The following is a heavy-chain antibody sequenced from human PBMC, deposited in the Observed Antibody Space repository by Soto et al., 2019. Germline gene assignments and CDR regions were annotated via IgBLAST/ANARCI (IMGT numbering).Heavy chain of an antibody. CDR1: GFPFRRDG. J-gene: IGHJ4*02. D-gene: IGHD6-6*01. Sequence: GASLRLSCAASGFPFRRDGMHWARHAPGKGLVWVSRINSDGSSTSYADSVKGRFTISRDNAKNTLYLQINSLRAEDTAVDYCTRGPYSSSSPCEYWGQGTRVTVSS. V-gene: IGHV3-74*01. CDR3: TRGPYSSSSPCEY. CDR2: INSDGSST.